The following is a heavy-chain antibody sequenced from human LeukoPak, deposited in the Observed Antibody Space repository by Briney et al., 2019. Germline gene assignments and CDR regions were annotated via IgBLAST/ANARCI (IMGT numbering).Heavy chain of an antibody. Sequence: GGSLGLSCAVSGFTFSNYWMYWVRQAPGKRLVWVARINSDGSSTTYADSVEGRFTISRDNTKSMLHLQMHSLRVDDSAVYFCTRTTTTADWYFDLWGRGTLVTVSS. CDR2: INSDGSST. V-gene: IGHV3-74*01. CDR3: TRTTTTADWYFDL. J-gene: IGHJ2*01. CDR1: GFTFSNYW. D-gene: IGHD1-1*01.